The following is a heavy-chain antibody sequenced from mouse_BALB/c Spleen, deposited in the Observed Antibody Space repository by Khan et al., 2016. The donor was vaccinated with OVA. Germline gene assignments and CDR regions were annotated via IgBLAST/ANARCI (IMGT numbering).Heavy chain of an antibody. CDR1: GYSITSDYA. CDR3: ARGRAY. V-gene: IGHV3-2*02. CDR2: ITYSGST. D-gene: IGHD3-3*01. Sequence: EVQLQESGPGLVKPSQSLSLTCTVTGYSITSDYAWNWIRQFPGNKLEWMGYITYSGSTSYTPSLKSRTSLTRDTSKNLFFLQLNSVTTEDTATYYCARGRAYWGQGTLVTVSA. J-gene: IGHJ3*01.